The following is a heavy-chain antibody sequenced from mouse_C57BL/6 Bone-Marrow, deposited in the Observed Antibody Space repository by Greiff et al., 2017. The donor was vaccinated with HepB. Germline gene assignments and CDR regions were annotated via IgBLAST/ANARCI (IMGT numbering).Heavy chain of an antibody. CDR2: IYPGSGST. V-gene: IGHV1-55*01. CDR3: AREENSSGYVAWFAY. CDR1: GYTFTSYW. D-gene: IGHD3-2*02. Sequence: VQLQQPGAELVKPGASVKMSCKASGYTFTSYWITWVKQRPGQGLEWIGDIYPGSGSTNYNEKFKSKATLTVDTSSSTAYMQLSSLTSEDSAVYYCAREENSSGYVAWFAYWGQGTLVTVSA. J-gene: IGHJ3*01.